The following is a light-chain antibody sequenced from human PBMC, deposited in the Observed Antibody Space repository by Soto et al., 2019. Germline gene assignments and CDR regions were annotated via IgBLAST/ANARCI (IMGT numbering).Light chain of an antibody. Sequence: EIVLTQSPATLSLSPGERATLSCRASQSVSIYLAWYQQKPGQAPRLLIYDASKRATGIPARFSGSGSGTDFTLTISSLEPEDFAVYYCQQRSNWLFTFGPGTKVDIK. CDR2: DAS. CDR1: QSVSIY. J-gene: IGKJ3*01. CDR3: QQRSNWLFT. V-gene: IGKV3-11*01.